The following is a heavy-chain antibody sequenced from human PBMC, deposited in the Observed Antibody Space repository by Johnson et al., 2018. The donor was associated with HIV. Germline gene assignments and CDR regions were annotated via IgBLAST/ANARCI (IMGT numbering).Heavy chain of an antibody. CDR2: ISSSGSTI. CDR1: GFTFSDYY. CDR3: ASGNPVLRLLEWLGPSNDAFDI. V-gene: IGHV3-11*04. J-gene: IGHJ3*02. D-gene: IGHD3-3*01. Sequence: QVQLVESGGGLVKPGGSLRLSCAASGFTFSDYYMSWIRQAPGKGLEWVSYISSSGSTIYYADSVKGRFTISRDNAKNSLYLQMNSLRAEDTAGYYCASGNPVLRLLEWLGPSNDAFDIWGQGTMVTVSS.